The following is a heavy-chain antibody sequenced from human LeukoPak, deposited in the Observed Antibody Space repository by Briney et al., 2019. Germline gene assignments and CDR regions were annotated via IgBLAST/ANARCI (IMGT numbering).Heavy chain of an antibody. V-gene: IGHV3-30*04. CDR1: GFTFSSYA. CDR3: ARGKDSRLHYDSSGYYSPYFDY. CDR2: ISYDGSNK. D-gene: IGHD3-22*01. J-gene: IGHJ4*02. Sequence: GGSLRLSCAASGFTFSSYAMHWVRQAPGKGLEWVAVISYDGSNKYYADSVKGRITISRDNSKNTLYLQMNSLRAEDTAVYYCARGKDSRLHYDSSGYYSPYFDYWGQGTLVTVSS.